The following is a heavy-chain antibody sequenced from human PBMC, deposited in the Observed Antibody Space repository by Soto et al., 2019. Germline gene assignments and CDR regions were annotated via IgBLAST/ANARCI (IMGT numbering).Heavy chain of an antibody. J-gene: IGHJ6*02. D-gene: IGHD6-13*01. V-gene: IGHV3-7*03. CDR3: ARDGGSSWDPYYYYYGMDV. Sequence: GGSLRLSCAASGFTFSSYWMSWVRQAPGKGLEWVANIKQDGSEKYYVDSVKGRFTISRDNAKNSLYLQMNSLRAEDTAVYYCARDGGSSWDPYYYYYGMDVWGQGTTVTVSS. CDR2: IKQDGSEK. CDR1: GFTFSSYW.